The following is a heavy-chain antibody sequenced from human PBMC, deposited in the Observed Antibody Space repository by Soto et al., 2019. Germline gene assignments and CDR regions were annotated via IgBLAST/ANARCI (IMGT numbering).Heavy chain of an antibody. Sequence: PSETLCLTCTVSGGSVSSGSYYWSWIRQPPGKGLEWIGYIYYSGSTNYNPSLKSRVTISVDTSKNQFSLKLSSVTAADTAVYYCARAGPADDFWSGYYWAWFDYWGQGTLVTVSS. J-gene: IGHJ4*02. V-gene: IGHV4-61*01. CDR2: IYYSGST. CDR3: ARAGPADDFWSGYYWAWFDY. D-gene: IGHD3-3*01. CDR1: GGSVSSGSYY.